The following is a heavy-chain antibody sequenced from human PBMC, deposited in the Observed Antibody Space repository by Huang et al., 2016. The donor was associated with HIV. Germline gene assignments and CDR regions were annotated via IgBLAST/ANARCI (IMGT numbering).Heavy chain of an antibody. CDR1: GDSVSSNSVT. Sequence: QVELQQSGPGLLKPSQTLSLTCGISGDSVSSNSVTWNWIRQSPSRGLEWLGMTSYRSKWYNDYAESVKGRINSDADTSKNQLSLQLKFVVPEDSAVYFCARGYDFYYDRRGYSFDYWGQGSLVTVSS. CDR2: TSYRSKWYN. CDR3: ARGYDFYYDRRGYSFDY. V-gene: IGHV6-1*01. J-gene: IGHJ4*02. D-gene: IGHD3-22*01.